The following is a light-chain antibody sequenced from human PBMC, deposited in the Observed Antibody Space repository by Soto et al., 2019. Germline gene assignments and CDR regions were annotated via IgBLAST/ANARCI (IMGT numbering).Light chain of an antibody. J-gene: IGLJ1*01. Sequence: QSALTQPASVSGSPGQSITISCTGTSSDVSGYNYVSWYQQHPGKAPKLMIYDVSNRPSGVSNRFSGSKSGNTASLTISGFQAEDEADYYCSSYTSSSTPYVFGTGTKVTVL. CDR3: SSYTSSSTPYV. CDR2: DVS. CDR1: SSDVSGYNY. V-gene: IGLV2-14*01.